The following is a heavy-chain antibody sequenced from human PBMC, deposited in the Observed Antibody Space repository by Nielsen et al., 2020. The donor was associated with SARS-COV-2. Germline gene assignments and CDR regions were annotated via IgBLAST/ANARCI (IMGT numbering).Heavy chain of an antibody. CDR1: GYTFTGYY. J-gene: IGHJ6*02. Sequence: GESLKISCKGSGYTFTGYYMHWVRQAPGQGLEWMGWINPNSGGTNYAQKFQGRVTMTRDTSISTAYMELSRLRSDDTAVYYCARALVDMIVVVISPYYYYYGMDVWGQGTTVTVSS. CDR3: ARALVDMIVVVISPYYYYYGMDV. D-gene: IGHD3-22*01. CDR2: INPNSGGT. V-gene: IGHV1-2*02.